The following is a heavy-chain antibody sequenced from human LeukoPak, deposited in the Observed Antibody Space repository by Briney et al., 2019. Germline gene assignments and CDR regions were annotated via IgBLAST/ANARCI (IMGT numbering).Heavy chain of an antibody. J-gene: IGHJ5*02. V-gene: IGHV4-34*01. CDR2: INHSGST. Sequence: SETLSLTRAVYGGSFSGYYWSWVRQPPGKGLEWIGEINHSGSTNYNPSLKSRVTISVDTSKNQFSLKLSSVTAADTAVYHCARGRFDPWGQGTLVTVSS. CDR3: ARGRFDP. CDR1: GGSFSGYY.